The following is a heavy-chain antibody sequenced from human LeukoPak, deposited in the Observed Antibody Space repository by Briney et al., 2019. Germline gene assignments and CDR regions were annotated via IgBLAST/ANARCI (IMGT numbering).Heavy chain of an antibody. CDR2: ICGSGGST. Sequence: GGSLRLSCAASGFSFSSYAMSWVRQAAGKGLEWVSAICGSGGSTYYADSVKGRFTISRDNSKNTLYLQMNSLRAEDTAVYYCAKADSSLPYYDSSGSSDWGQGTLVTVSS. CDR1: GFSFSSYA. J-gene: IGHJ4*02. V-gene: IGHV3-23*01. CDR3: AKADSSLPYYDSSGSSD. D-gene: IGHD3-22*01.